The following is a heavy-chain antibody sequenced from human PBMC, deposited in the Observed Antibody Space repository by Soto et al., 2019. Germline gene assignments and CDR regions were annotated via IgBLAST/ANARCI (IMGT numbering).Heavy chain of an antibody. CDR2: ISGSGGST. D-gene: IGHD6-13*01. Sequence: EVQLLESGGGLVQTGGSLRLSCAASGFTFSSYAMSWVRQAPGKGLEWVSAISGSGGSTYYADSVKGRFTISRDNSKNTLYLQMNSLRAEDTAVYYCAKEFRAGIAAAGTDAFDIWGQGTMVTVSS. V-gene: IGHV3-23*01. CDR3: AKEFRAGIAAAGTDAFDI. J-gene: IGHJ3*02. CDR1: GFTFSSYA.